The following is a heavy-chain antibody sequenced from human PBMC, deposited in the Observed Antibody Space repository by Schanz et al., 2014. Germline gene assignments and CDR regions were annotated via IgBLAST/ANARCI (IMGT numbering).Heavy chain of an antibody. CDR1: GFNFSNYD. CDR2: IYYNGTNK. D-gene: IGHD3-22*01. V-gene: IGHV3-30*03. Sequence: QVQLVESGGGVVQPGRSLRLSCAASGFNFSNYDIHWVRQAPGKGLEWVALIYYNGTNKYYADSVKGRFTISRDNSQNTLYLQMNTLRTEDTAVYYCARGREVVAKIFDVWGQGTMVTVSS. CDR3: ARGREVVAKIFDV. J-gene: IGHJ3*01.